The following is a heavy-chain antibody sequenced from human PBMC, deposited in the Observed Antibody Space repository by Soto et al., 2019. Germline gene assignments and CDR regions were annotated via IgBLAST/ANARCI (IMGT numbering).Heavy chain of an antibody. V-gene: IGHV5-51*01. J-gene: IGHJ6*02. CDR2: IYPADSGT. CDR3: ARHSWSGESHGLDV. Sequence: GESLKISCEVSGYSFISYWIAWVRQMPGKGLEWMGIIYPADSGTRYSPSFEGQVTMSADKSVSTAYLQWSSLRASDTAIYYCARHSWSGESHGLDVWGQGTTVTVSS. CDR1: GYSFISYW. D-gene: IGHD2-15*01.